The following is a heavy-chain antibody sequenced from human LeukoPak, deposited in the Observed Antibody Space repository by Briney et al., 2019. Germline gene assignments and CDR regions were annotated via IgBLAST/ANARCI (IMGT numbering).Heavy chain of an antibody. D-gene: IGHD3-10*01. CDR1: GFTFSSYG. J-gene: IGHJ4*02. Sequence: GGSLRLSCAASGFTFSSYGMSWVRQAPGKGLEWVSGISGSGGSTYYVDSVKGRFTISRDTSKNTLSLQMYSLRAEDTAVYYCAREKGRGVISPYFDSWGQGTLVTVSS. CDR2: ISGSGGST. V-gene: IGHV3-23*01. CDR3: AREKGRGVISPYFDS.